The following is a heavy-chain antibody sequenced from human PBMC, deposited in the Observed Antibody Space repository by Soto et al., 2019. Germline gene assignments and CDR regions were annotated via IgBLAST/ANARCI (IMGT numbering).Heavy chain of an antibody. J-gene: IGHJ4*02. CDR3: ARGICSGGNCYFDS. Sequence: QVQLVESGGGLVRPGGSLTLSCTGTGFIISDSYMSWIRQAPGKGLEWVSYISGSGISKYYADSVKGRFTMSRDSIKRSLFLKLNSLRVDDTATYSCARGICSGGNCYFDSWGQGTLVIVSS. CDR1: GFIISDSY. CDR2: ISGSGISK. V-gene: IGHV3-11*01. D-gene: IGHD2-15*01.